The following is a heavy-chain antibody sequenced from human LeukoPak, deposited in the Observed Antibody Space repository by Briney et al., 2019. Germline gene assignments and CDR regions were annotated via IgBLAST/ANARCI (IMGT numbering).Heavy chain of an antibody. CDR2: INPNSGDT. CDR3: ARIETYSTSWYHFDY. D-gene: IGHD2/OR15-2a*01. V-gene: IGHV1-2*02. CDR1: GYTFIGYY. J-gene: IGHJ4*02. Sequence: ASVKVSCKASGYTFIGYYIHWVRQAPGQGLEWMGWINPNSGDTKNAQKFQGRVTMTRDMSIGTAYMELSRLRSDDTAVYYCARIETYSTSWYHFDYWGQGTLVTVSS.